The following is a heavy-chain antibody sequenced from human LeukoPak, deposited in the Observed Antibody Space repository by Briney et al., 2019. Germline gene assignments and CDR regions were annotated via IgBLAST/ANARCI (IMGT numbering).Heavy chain of an antibody. V-gene: IGHV4-39*01. D-gene: IGHD3-10*01. J-gene: IGHJ4*02. CDR3: ARQVRLYFDY. Sequence: SETLSLTCTVSGDSISSSSYYWGWIRQPPGKGLEWIGNIYYNENTYYNSSLKSRVTISVDTSKNQFSLKLSSVTAADAAVYYCARQVRLYFDYWGQGTLVTVSS. CDR1: GDSISSSSYY. CDR2: IYYNENT.